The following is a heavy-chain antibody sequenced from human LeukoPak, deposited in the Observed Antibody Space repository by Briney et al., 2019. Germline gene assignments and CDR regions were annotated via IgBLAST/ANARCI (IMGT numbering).Heavy chain of an antibody. D-gene: IGHD3-3*01. CDR3: ARAWSTRSGMDV. Sequence: GGSLRLSCAASGFTFSSYAMSWVRQAPGKGLEWVSAISGSGGSTYYADSVKGRFTISRDNAKNSLYLQMNSLRAEDTAVYYCARAWSTRSGMDVWGQGTTVTVSS. J-gene: IGHJ6*02. CDR1: GFTFSSYA. CDR2: ISGSGGST. V-gene: IGHV3-23*01.